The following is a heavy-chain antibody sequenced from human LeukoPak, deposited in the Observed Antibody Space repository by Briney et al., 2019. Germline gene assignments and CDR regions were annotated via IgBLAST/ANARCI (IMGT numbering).Heavy chain of an antibody. CDR1: GGSISSSSYY. CDR2: IYYSGST. V-gene: IGHV4-39*07. Sequence: SETLSLTCTVSGGSISSSSYYWGWIRQPPGKGLEWIGSIYYSGSTYYNPSLKSRVTISVDTSKNQFSLKLSSVTAADTAVYYCARDPRYYGSGSPYYYYYYYMDVWGKGTTVTISS. D-gene: IGHD3-10*01. CDR3: ARDPRYYGSGSPYYYYYYYMDV. J-gene: IGHJ6*03.